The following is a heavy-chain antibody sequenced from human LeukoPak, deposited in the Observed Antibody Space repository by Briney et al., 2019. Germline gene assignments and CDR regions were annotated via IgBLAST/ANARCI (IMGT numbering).Heavy chain of an antibody. Sequence: GGSLRLSCAASGFSFSSYGMHWVRQAPGKGLEWVAAIWHDGTNKYYADSVKGRFTISRDNSKNTLFLQMNSLRAEDTAVYYCARDGLSNNWYEFDYWGQGALVTVSS. J-gene: IGHJ4*02. CDR2: IWHDGTNK. CDR3: ARDGLSNNWYEFDY. D-gene: IGHD1-1*01. V-gene: IGHV3-33*01. CDR1: GFSFSSYG.